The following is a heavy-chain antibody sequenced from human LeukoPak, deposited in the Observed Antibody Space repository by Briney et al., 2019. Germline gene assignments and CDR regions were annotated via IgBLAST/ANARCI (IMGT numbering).Heavy chain of an antibody. J-gene: IGHJ3*02. CDR1: GFTFSSYA. D-gene: IGHD2-2*01. CDR3: AKDQGKVGIVVVPAATYGALDI. CDR2: ISGSGGST. Sequence: PGGSLRLSCAASGFTFSSYAMSWVRQAPGKGLEWVSAISGSGGSTYYADSVKGRFTISRDNSKNTLYLQMNSLRAGDTAVYYCAKDQGKVGIVVVPAATYGALDIWGQGTMVTVSS. V-gene: IGHV3-23*01.